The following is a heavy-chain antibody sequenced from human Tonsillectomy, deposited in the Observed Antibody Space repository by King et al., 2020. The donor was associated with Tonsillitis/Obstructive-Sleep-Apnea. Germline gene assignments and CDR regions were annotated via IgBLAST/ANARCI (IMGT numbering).Heavy chain of an antibody. CDR3: ARDLRVPGTRGYSFDY. CDR1: GYTFTGYY. CDR2: INPNSGGT. V-gene: IGHV1-2*02. Sequence: VQLVESGAEVKKPGASVKVSCKSSGYTFTGYYMHWVRQAPGQGLECMGWINPNSGGTNYAQQFQGRVSMTRDTSISTAYMELSRLRTDDTAGYYWARDLRVPGTRGYSFDYWGQGTLVTVSS. J-gene: IGHJ4*02. D-gene: IGHD5-18*01.